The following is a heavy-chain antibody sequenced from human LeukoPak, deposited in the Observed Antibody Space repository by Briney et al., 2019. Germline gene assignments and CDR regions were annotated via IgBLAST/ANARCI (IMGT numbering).Heavy chain of an antibody. CDR3: ASTRGYSYGYSFDY. J-gene: IGHJ4*02. D-gene: IGHD5-18*01. CDR1: GGSISSSSYY. Sequence: PSETLSLTCTVSGGSISSSSYYWGWIRQPPGKGLEWIGSIYYSGSTDYNPSLKSRVTISVDTSKNQFSLKLSSVTAADTAVYYCASTRGYSYGYSFDYWGQGTLVTVSS. V-gene: IGHV4-39*01. CDR2: IYYSGST.